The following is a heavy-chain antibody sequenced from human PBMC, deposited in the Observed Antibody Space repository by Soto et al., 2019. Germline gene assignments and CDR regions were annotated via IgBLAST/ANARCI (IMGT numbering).Heavy chain of an antibody. V-gene: IGHV1-18*01. J-gene: IGHJ6*02. CDR2: ISAYNGNT. D-gene: IGHD3-3*01. CDR3: ARVYPGNNFWSGYYKPQRYYYYGMDV. Sequence: ASVKVSCKASGYTFTSYGISWVRQAPGQGLEWMGWISAYNGNTNYAQKLQGRVTMTTDTSTSTAYMELRSLRSDDTAVYYCARVYPGNNFWSGYYKPQRYYYYGMDVWGQGTTVTVSS. CDR1: GYTFTSYG.